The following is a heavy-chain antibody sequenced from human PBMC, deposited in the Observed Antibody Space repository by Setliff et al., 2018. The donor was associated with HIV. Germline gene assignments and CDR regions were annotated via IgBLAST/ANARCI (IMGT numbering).Heavy chain of an antibody. CDR2: IYTSGST. J-gene: IGHJ6*03. CDR3: VRDAEGVAAGAIYFYMDV. V-gene: IGHV4-4*07. Sequence: PSETLSLTCTVSGGSISSYYWSWIRQPAGKGLEWSGRIYTSGSTNYNPSLKSRVTISVDTSKNQFSLKMNSATAADTALYYCVRDAEGVAAGAIYFYMDVWGKGTTVTVSS. CDR1: GGSISSYY. D-gene: IGHD2-8*01.